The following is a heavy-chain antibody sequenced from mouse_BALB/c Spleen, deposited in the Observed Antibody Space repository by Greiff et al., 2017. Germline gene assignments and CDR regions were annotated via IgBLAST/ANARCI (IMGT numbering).Heavy chain of an antibody. Sequence: VQLQQSGPELVKPGASVKISCKASGYAFSSSWMNWVKQRPGQGLEWIGRIYPGDGDTNYNGKFKGKATLTADKSSSTAYMQLSSLTNEDSAVYYCTRAYYRYDGHYYAMDYWGQGTSVTVSS. CDR2: IYPGDGDT. J-gene: IGHJ4*01. CDR1: GYAFSSSW. V-gene: IGHV1-82*01. D-gene: IGHD2-14*01. CDR3: TRAYYRYDGHYYAMDY.